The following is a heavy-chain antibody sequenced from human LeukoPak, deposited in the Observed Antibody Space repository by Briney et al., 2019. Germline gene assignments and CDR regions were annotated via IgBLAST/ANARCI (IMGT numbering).Heavy chain of an antibody. CDR2: IIPIFGTA. Sequence: SVKVSCKASGGTFSSYAISWVRQAPGQGLEWMGRIIPIFGTANYAQKFQGRVTITTDESTSTAYMELSSLRSEDTAVYYCARGQNPYGSGSYYNVMAFDYWGQGTLVTDSS. J-gene: IGHJ4*02. CDR1: GGTFSSYA. V-gene: IGHV1-69*05. CDR3: ARGQNPYGSGSYYNVMAFDY. D-gene: IGHD3-10*01.